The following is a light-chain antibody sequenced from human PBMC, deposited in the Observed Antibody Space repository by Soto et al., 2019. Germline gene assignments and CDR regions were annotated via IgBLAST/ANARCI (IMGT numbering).Light chain of an antibody. CDR2: DVN. J-gene: IGLJ1*01. CDR1: SSDVGAYNF. V-gene: IGLV2-14*01. Sequence: QSALTQPASVSGSPGQSISISCTGTSSDVGAYNFVSWYQQHPDKAPKLVIFDVNNRPSGVSNRFSGSKSGNTASLTISGLRAEDEADYYCTSYTSISTYVFGTGPTLTVL. CDR3: TSYTSISTYV.